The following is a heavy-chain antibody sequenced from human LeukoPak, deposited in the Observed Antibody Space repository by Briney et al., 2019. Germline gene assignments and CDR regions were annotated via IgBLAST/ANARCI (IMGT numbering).Heavy chain of an antibody. V-gene: IGHV1-46*01. CDR1: GYTFTDYY. D-gene: IGHD3-3*01. Sequence: GASVKVSCKASGYTFTDYYMHWVRQAPGQGLEWMGIINPHGASTTYAQKFEGRLTMIRDMSTSTVYMELSSLTSEDTAIYYCAREPYYDFWRGFDTWGQGTLVTVSS. CDR2: INPHGAST. CDR3: AREPYYDFWRGFDT. J-gene: IGHJ5*02.